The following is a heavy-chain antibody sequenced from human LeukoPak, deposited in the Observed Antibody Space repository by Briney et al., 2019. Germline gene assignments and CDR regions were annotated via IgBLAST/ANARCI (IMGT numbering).Heavy chain of an antibody. CDR3: ARRHSSGWYGGNWFDP. D-gene: IGHD6-19*01. Sequence: SETLSLTCTVSGYSISSGYYWGWIRQPPGKGLEWIGSIYHSGSTYYNPSLKSRVTISVDTSKNQFSLKLSSVTAADTAVYYCARRHSSGWYGGNWFDPWGQGTLVTVSS. V-gene: IGHV4-38-2*02. J-gene: IGHJ5*02. CDR1: GYSISSGYY. CDR2: IYHSGST.